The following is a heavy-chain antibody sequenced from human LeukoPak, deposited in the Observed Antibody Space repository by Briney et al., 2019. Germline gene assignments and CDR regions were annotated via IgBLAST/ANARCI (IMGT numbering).Heavy chain of an antibody. CDR2: INHSGST. D-gene: IGHD4-17*01. Sequence: SETLSLTCAVYGGSFSGYYWSWIRQPPGKGLEWIGEINHSGSTNYNPSLKSRVTISVDTSKNQFSLKLSSVTAADTAVYYCARGLTVTWFDPWGQGTLVTVSS. CDR1: GGSFSGYY. CDR3: ARGLTVTWFDP. V-gene: IGHV4-34*01. J-gene: IGHJ5*02.